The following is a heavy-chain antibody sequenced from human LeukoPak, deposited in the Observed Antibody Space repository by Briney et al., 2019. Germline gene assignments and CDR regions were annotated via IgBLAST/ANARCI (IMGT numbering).Heavy chain of an antibody. J-gene: IGHJ6*02. CDR2: ISAYNGNT. CDR1: GYTFTSYG. Sequence: ASVKVSCKASGYTFTSYGISWVRQAPGQGLEWMGWISAYNGNTNYAQKLQGRVTMTTDTSTSTAYMELSSLRSDDTDVYYCASFPNAAAGPDYYYYGMDVWGQGTTVTVS. CDR3: ASFPNAAAGPDYYYYGMDV. D-gene: IGHD6-13*01. V-gene: IGHV1-18*01.